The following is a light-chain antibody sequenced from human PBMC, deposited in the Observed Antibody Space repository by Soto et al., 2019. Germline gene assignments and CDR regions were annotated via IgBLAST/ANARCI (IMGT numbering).Light chain of an antibody. Sequence: EILLTQSPGTLSLSPGERATLSCSASQSVSSTYLAWYQQKPGQPPRLLIYSSSSRATGIPDRFSGSGSGTDFTLTISRLEPEDFAVYYCLQYGSSPRTFGQGTKVEIK. CDR1: QSVSSTY. J-gene: IGKJ1*01. CDR3: LQYGSSPRT. V-gene: IGKV3-20*01. CDR2: SSS.